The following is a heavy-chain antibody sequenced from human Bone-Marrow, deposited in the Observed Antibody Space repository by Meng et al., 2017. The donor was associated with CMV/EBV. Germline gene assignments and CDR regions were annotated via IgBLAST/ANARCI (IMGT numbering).Heavy chain of an antibody. D-gene: IGHD2-2*01. CDR2: ISSGSENI. V-gene: IGHV3-21*01. CDR1: GFKFYDYS. CDR3: VRDLRDGAWDQLPLYGMDV. Sequence: LSLTCEGFGFKFYDYSMNWVRQVPGQGLEWVASISSGSENIYYRDSVKGRFTISRDNSKNSLYVEMNSLRVEDTAVYYCVRDLRDGAWDQLPLYGMDVWGQGTTVTVSS. J-gene: IGHJ6*02.